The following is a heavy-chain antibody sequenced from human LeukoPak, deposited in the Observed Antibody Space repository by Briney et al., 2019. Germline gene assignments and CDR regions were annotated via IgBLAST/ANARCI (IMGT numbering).Heavy chain of an antibody. CDR3: ARGDRFTFESDY. D-gene: IGHD3-16*01. V-gene: IGHV4-39*07. J-gene: IGHJ4*02. Sequence: SETLSLTCTVSGGSISSSSYYWGWIRQPPGKGLEWIGSIYYSGSTYYNPSLKSRVTISVDTSKNQFSLKLSSVTAADTAVYYCARGDRFTFESDYWGQGTLVTVSS. CDR1: GGSISSSSYY. CDR2: IYYSGST.